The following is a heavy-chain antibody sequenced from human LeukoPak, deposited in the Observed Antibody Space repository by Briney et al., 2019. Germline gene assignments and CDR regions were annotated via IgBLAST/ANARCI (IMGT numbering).Heavy chain of an antibody. J-gene: IGHJ3*02. Sequence: ASVTVSCKVSGYTLTELSMHWVRQAHGKGNEGMGGFDPEDGETIYAQKFQGRVTMTEDTSTDKAYMELSSLRSEDTAVYYCATDPRLWDCSGGSCSSRARAFDIWGQGTMVTVSS. CDR3: ATDPRLWDCSGGSCSSRARAFDI. CDR2: FDPEDGET. CDR1: GYTLTELS. D-gene: IGHD2-15*01. V-gene: IGHV1-24*01.